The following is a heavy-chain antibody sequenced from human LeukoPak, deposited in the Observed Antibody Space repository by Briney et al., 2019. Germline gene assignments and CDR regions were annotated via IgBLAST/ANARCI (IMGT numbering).Heavy chain of an antibody. V-gene: IGHV3-11*01. CDR3: ARDYYYDXXXYLGY. D-gene: IGHD3-22*01. J-gene: IGHJ4*02. CDR1: GFTFSDYY. CDR2: ISSSGSTI. Sequence: GGSLRLSCAASGFTFSDYYMSWSRQAPGKGLEGVSYISSSGSTIYYADSVKGRFTISRDNAKNSLYLQMNSLRDEDTAVYYCARDYYYDXXXYLGYWGQGTLVTVSS.